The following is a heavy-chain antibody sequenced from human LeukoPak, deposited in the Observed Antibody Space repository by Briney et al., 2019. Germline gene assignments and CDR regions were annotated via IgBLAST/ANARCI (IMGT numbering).Heavy chain of an antibody. V-gene: IGHV3-15*07. D-gene: IGHD6-25*01. Sequence: PGGSLRLSRAASGFTFSNAWMNWVRQAPGKGLEWVGRIKKKTDGGTTDYAAPVKGRFAISRDDSKNTLYLQMNSLKTEDTAVYYCAVGSGATWFDPWGQGTLVTVSS. CDR1: GFTFSNAW. CDR3: AVGSGATWFDP. J-gene: IGHJ5*02. CDR2: IKKKTDGGTT.